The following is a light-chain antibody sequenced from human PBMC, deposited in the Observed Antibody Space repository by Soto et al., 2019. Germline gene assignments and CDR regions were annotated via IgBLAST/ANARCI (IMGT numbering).Light chain of an antibody. CDR1: QSVSNNY. CDR2: GAS. V-gene: IGKV3-20*01. Sequence: EIVLTQSPGTLSLSPGERATLSCRTSQSVSNNYLAWYQQKPGQAPRLLIYGASSRATGIADRFSGSGSGTDFTLSISRLEPEDFAVYYCQQYSSLWTFGQGTKVDIE. J-gene: IGKJ1*01. CDR3: QQYSSLWT.